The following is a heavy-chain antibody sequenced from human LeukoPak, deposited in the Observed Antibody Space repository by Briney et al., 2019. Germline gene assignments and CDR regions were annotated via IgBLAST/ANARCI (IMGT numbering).Heavy chain of an antibody. CDR2: ISYDGSNK. J-gene: IGHJ4*02. Sequence: GRSLRLSCAASGFTFSSYGMHWVPQAPGKGLEWVAVISYDGSNKYYADSVKGRFTISRDNSKNTLYLQMNSLRAEDTAVYYCAKPYYDSSGYWNYFDYWGQGTLVTVSS. CDR1: GFTFSSYG. D-gene: IGHD3-22*01. CDR3: AKPYYDSSGYWNYFDY. V-gene: IGHV3-30*18.